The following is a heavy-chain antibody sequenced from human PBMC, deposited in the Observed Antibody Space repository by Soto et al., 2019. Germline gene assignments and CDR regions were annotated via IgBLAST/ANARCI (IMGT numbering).Heavy chain of an antibody. CDR1: GGSFSGYY. D-gene: IGHD2-8*01. Sequence: PSETLSLTCAVYGGSFSGYYWSWIRQPPGKGLEWIGEINHSGSTNYNPSLKSRVTISVDTSKNQFSLKLSSVTAADTAVYYCARGTPRRWRKWYNWFDPWGQGTLVTVSS. V-gene: IGHV4-34*01. CDR2: INHSGST. J-gene: IGHJ5*02. CDR3: ARGTPRRWRKWYNWFDP.